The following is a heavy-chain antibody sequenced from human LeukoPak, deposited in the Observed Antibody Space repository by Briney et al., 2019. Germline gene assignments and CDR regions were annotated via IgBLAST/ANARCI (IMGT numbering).Heavy chain of an antibody. J-gene: IGHJ5*02. CDR3: ARDRKDCSSTSCYFRVSDWFDP. V-gene: IGHV1-2*02. CDR2: INPNSGGT. Sequence: GASVKVSCKASGYTFTGYYIHWVRQAPGQGLEWMGWINPNSGGTNYAQKFQGRVTMTRDTSISTAYMELSRLRSDDTAVYYCARDRKDCSSTSCYFRVSDWFDPWGQGTLVTVSS. D-gene: IGHD2-2*01. CDR1: GYTFTGYY.